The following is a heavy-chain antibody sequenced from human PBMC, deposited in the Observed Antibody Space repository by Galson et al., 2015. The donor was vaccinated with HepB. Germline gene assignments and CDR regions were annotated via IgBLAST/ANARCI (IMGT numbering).Heavy chain of an antibody. CDR2: MSYDEKNT. D-gene: IGHD5-12*01. CDR1: GFTFDSYA. V-gene: IGHV3-30*04. Sequence: SLRLSCAASGFTFDSYAMHWVRQAPGKGLEWLSLMSYDEKNTYYADSVKGRFTISRDNAKNSLYLQMNSLRDEDTAVYYCARARIDDIVATIVGGDWFDPWGQGTLVTVSS. CDR3: ARARIDDIVATIVGGDWFDP. J-gene: IGHJ5*02.